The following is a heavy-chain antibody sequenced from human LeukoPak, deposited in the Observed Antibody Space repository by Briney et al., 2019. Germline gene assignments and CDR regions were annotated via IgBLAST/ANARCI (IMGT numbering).Heavy chain of an antibody. V-gene: IGHV4-4*07. J-gene: IGHJ4*02. CDR3: ARDNVVDATSGIDY. CDR1: GGSINSYY. Sequence: SETLSLTCTVSGGSINSYYWSWIRQPPGKGLEWIGRIYTSGSTNYNPSLKSRVTISLDTSKNQFSLKLNSMTAADTAVYFCARDNVVDATSGIDYWGQGTLVTVSS. CDR2: IYTSGST. D-gene: IGHD1-26*01.